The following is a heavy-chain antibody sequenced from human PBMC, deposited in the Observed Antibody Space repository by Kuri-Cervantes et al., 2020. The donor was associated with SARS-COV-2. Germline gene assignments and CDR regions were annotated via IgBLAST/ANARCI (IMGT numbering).Heavy chain of an antibody. CDR3: ARHQMGSITIFGVVTQNYYFDY. CDR2: IFYSGST. Sequence: ESLKISCTVSGGSISSSSYYWGWIRQLPGKGLEWIGSIFYSGSTYYNPSLKSRVTISVDTSKNQFSLKLSSVTAADTAVYYCARHQMGSITIFGVVTQNYYFDYWGQGTLVTVYS. D-gene: IGHD3-3*01. J-gene: IGHJ4*02. V-gene: IGHV4-39*01. CDR1: GGSISSSSYY.